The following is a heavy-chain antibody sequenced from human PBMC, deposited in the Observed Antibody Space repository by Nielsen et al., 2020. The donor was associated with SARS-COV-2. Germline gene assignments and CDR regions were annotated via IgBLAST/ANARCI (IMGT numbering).Heavy chain of an antibody. CDR1: GFTFSSYC. Sequence: GGSLRLSCAASGFTFSSYCMNWVRQAPGKGLEWVANIKQDGSEKYYGDSVKGRFTISRDNAKNSLYLQMNSLRAEDTALYYCAKIAVAIRGDAFDIWGQGTMVTVSS. CDR3: AKIAVAIRGDAFDI. V-gene: IGHV3-7*03. CDR2: IKQDGSEK. D-gene: IGHD6-19*01. J-gene: IGHJ3*02.